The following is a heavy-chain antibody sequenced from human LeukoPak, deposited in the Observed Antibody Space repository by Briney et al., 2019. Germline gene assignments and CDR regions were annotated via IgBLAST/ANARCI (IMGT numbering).Heavy chain of an antibody. CDR2: ISSSSTTI. CDR3: AKEYTGTFSPFPSYFDN. CDR1: GFTFSSYS. J-gene: IGHJ4*02. V-gene: IGHV3-48*01. Sequence: GGSLRLSCAASGFTFSSYSMMWVRQAPGKGLEWVSYISSSSTTIHYADSVKGRFTISRDNAKNSVYLQMNSLRAEDTAIYYCAKEYTGTFSPFPSYFDNWGQGTLVTVSS. D-gene: IGHD1-26*01.